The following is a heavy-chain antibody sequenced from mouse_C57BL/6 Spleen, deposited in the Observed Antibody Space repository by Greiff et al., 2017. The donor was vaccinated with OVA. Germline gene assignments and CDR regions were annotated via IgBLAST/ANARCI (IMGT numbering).Heavy chain of an antibody. V-gene: IGHV1-81*01. D-gene: IGHD1-1*01. Sequence: VQLQQSGAELVRPGASVKLSCKASGYTFTSYGISWVKQRTGQGLEWIGEIYPRSGNTYYNEKFKGKATLTADKSSSTAYMELRSLTSEDSAVYFCARWGGSSHYFDYWGQGTTLTVSS. CDR2: IYPRSGNT. CDR3: ARWGGSSHYFDY. J-gene: IGHJ2*01. CDR1: GYTFTSYG.